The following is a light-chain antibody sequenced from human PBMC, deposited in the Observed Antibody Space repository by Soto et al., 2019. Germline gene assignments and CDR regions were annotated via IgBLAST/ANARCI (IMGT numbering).Light chain of an antibody. CDR3: QQYNNWPPWT. CDR1: QSISTK. Sequence: ILITQSPATLSVSPGERATLSCRASQSISTKLAWYQQKPGQAPSLLIYGASTRATGIPARFSGSGSGTEFTLTISSLQSEDFAAYYGQQYNNWPPWTFGQGTKVEIK. CDR2: GAS. J-gene: IGKJ1*01. V-gene: IGKV3-15*01.